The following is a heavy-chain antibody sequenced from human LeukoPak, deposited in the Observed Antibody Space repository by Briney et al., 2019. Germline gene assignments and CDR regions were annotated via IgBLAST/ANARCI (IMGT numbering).Heavy chain of an antibody. Sequence: PGGSLRLSCAASGFTLSSYGMHWVRQAPGKGLVWVSGINSDERIKKNADSVKGRFTISRDNAKNTLYLQMNSLRADDTAVYYCARDDGDGYIHYFDYWGQGTLVTVSS. V-gene: IGHV3-74*01. CDR1: GFTLSSYG. CDR3: ARDDGDGYIHYFDY. D-gene: IGHD5-24*01. J-gene: IGHJ4*02. CDR2: INSDERIK.